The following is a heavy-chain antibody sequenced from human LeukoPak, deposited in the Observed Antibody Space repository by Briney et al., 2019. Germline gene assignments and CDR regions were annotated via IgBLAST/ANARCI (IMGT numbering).Heavy chain of an antibody. V-gene: IGHV3-23*01. CDR1: GFTVSSNS. CDR3: ANEVRPNDY. CDR2: IDISGGST. Sequence: GGSLSLSCAASGFTVSSNSMSWVRQAPGKGLEWVSSIDISGGSTYYADSVQGRFTISRDNSKNTLYLQMNSLRAEDTALYYCANEVRPNDYWGQGTLVTVSS. J-gene: IGHJ4*02. D-gene: IGHD1-1*01.